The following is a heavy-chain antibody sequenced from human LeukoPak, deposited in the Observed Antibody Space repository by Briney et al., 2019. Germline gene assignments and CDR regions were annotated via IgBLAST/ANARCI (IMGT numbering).Heavy chain of an antibody. D-gene: IGHD2-15*01. CDR3: ARIHRYCSGGACYVLDN. Sequence: SETLSLTCVVSGGSLRGYYGGWIREPPGGGVEWVGYVYYSGSTNYNPSFKSRITISVDTSRNQFSLQLSSVTAADTAVYYCARIHRYCSGGACYVLDNWGQGTLVAVSS. J-gene: IGHJ4*02. CDR1: GGSLRGYY. CDR2: VYYSGST. V-gene: IGHV4-59*01.